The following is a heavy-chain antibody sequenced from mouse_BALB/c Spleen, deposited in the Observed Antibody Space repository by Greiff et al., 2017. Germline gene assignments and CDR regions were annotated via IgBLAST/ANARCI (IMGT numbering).Heavy chain of an antibody. V-gene: IGHV5-17*02. Sequence: EVKLMESGGGLVQPGGSRKLSCAASGFTFSSFGMHWVRQAPEKGLEWVAYISSGSSTIYYADTVKGRFTISRDNPKNTLFLQMTSLRSEDTAMYYCARNYYGSSPWFAYWGQGTLVTVSA. CDR1: GFTFSSFG. D-gene: IGHD1-1*01. CDR3: ARNYYGSSPWFAY. CDR2: ISSGSSTI. J-gene: IGHJ3*01.